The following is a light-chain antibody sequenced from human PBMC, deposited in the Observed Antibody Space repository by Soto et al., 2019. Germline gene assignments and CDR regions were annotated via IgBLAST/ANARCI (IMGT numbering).Light chain of an antibody. J-gene: IGLJ1*01. CDR3: SSYTSSSTLGV. V-gene: IGLV2-14*01. Sequence: QSVLTQPASVSGSPGQSTTISCTGTSSDVGGYNYVSWYQQHPGKAPKLMIYDVSNRPSGVSNRFSGSKSGSTASLTISGLQAEDEADYYCSSYTSSSTLGVFGTGTKVTVL. CDR2: DVS. CDR1: SSDVGGYNY.